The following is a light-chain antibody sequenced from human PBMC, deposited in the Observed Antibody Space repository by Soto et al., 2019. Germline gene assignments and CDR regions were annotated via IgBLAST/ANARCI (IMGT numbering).Light chain of an antibody. CDR3: CSYTSSSALYV. CDR1: SSDVGRYNY. Sequence: QSALTQPTSVSGSPGQSIPISCTGTSSDVGRYNYVSRYQQHPGKAPKVMIYDVNNRPSGVSNRFSGSKSGNTASLNISGLQAEDEADYYCCSYTSSSALYVFGTGTKVTVL. J-gene: IGLJ1*01. V-gene: IGLV2-14*03. CDR2: DVN.